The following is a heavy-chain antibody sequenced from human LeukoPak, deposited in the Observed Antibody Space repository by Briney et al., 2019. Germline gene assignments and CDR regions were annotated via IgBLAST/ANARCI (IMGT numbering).Heavy chain of an antibody. J-gene: IGHJ4*02. Sequence: PSETLSLTCAVYGGSFSGYYWSWIRQPTGKGQEWIGEINHRGSTNYNPSLKSRVTISVDTSKNQFSLKLSSVTAADTAVYYCAVSLVGATPFDYWGQGTLVTVSS. V-gene: IGHV4-34*01. CDR3: AVSLVGATPFDY. CDR2: INHRGST. D-gene: IGHD1-26*01. CDR1: GGSFSGYY.